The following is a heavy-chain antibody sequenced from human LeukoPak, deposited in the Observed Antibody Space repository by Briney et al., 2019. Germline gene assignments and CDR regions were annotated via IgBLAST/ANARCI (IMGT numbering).Heavy chain of an antibody. J-gene: IGHJ4*02. D-gene: IGHD3-10*01. Sequence: SETLSLTCTVSGGSISSYYWSWVRQPPGKGLEWIGYIYSSGSTNYNPSLKSRVTISVDTSKNQLSLKLSSVAAADTAVYYCARVTITMVRGVIINGFDYWGQGTLVTVPS. V-gene: IGHV4-59*08. CDR2: IYSSGST. CDR3: ARVTITMVRGVIINGFDY. CDR1: GGSISSYY.